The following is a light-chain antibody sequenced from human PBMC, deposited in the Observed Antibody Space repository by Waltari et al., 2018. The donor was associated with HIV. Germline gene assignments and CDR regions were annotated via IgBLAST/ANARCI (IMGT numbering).Light chain of an antibody. J-gene: IGKJ2*01. V-gene: IGKV1-39*01. CDR1: QSITTY. Sequence: DIQMTQSPSSLSASVGDRLTLTCRASQSITTYLNWYQQKPGKAPNLLIYAASSLQSGVPSRFSGSGSGTDFTLTISSLQPEDFATYYCQQSYSSSSTFGQGTKLEIK. CDR2: AAS. CDR3: QQSYSSSST.